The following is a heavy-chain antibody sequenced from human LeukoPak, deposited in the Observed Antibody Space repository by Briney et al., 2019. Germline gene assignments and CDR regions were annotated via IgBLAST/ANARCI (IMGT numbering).Heavy chain of an antibody. Sequence: GGSLRLSCAASGFTFSSYSMNWDRQNQGRGLECVSPVSSSISYIYYADSVKGRFTISRDNSKSTLSLQMNSLRVEDTGMYYCARVNCRSSSCYLASYFFDSWGQGTLVTVSS. J-gene: IGHJ5*01. CDR1: GFTFSSYS. D-gene: IGHD2-2*01. CDR3: ARVNCRSSSCYLASYFFDS. CDR2: VSSSISYI. V-gene: IGHV3-21*01.